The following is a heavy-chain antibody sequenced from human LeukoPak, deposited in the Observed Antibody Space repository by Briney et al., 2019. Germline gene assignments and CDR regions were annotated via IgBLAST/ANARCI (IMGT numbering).Heavy chain of an antibody. D-gene: IGHD3-22*01. CDR3: AKDAYYFDTSDYP. CDR1: GFAFSSYA. V-gene: IGHV3-23*01. J-gene: IGHJ1*01. CDR2: ITSTGRTT. Sequence: PGGSLRLSCAASGFAFSSYAMSWVRQAPGKGLEWVSGITSTGRTTYYAVFVRGRFTISRDNFDNTLHLQMDSLRAEDTALYYCAKDAYYFDTSDYPWGQGTLVTVS.